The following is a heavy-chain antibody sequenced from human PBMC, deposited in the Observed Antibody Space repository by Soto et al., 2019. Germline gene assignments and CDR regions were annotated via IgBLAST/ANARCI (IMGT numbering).Heavy chain of an antibody. J-gene: IGHJ4*02. V-gene: IGHV5-51*01. D-gene: IGHD2-2*01. Sequence: GESLKISCKGSGYSFTSYWIGWVRQMPGKGLEWMGIIYPGDSDTRYSPSFQGQVTISADKSISTAYLQWSSLKASDTAMYYCARVLYVVPAAIGGYFDYWGQGTLVTVSS. CDR1: GYSFTSYW. CDR3: ARVLYVVPAAIGGYFDY. CDR2: IYPGDSDT.